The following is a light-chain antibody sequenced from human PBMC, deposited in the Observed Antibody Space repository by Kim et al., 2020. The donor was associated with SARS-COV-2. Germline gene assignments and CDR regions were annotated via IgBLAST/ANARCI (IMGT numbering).Light chain of an antibody. V-gene: IGLV6-57*03. Sequence: GKAVTSSCTRTGGSITNNDVQRNQQRPGRDPTTVIYEDNKRPAGAPERFSGSIDRPSNSVSLTISGQKTEDEADYYCQSYDSGVWVFGGGTQLTVL. J-gene: IGLJ3*02. CDR2: EDN. CDR3: QSYDSGVWV. CDR1: GGSITNND.